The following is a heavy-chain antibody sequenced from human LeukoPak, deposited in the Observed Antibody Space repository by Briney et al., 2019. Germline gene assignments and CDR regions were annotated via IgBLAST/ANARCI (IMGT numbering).Heavy chain of an antibody. V-gene: IGHV3-20*03. J-gene: IGHJ4*02. CDR2: INWNGGST. CDR1: GFTPDDYG. CDR3: ARGGYYYDSSGYFDY. D-gene: IGHD3-22*01. Sequence: GGSLRLSPAASGFTPDDYGMSWVRPAPRKGLEWVSGINWNGGSTGYADSVKGRFIISRDNAKNSLYLQMNSLRAEDTALYYCARGGYYYDSSGYFDYWGQGTLVTVSS.